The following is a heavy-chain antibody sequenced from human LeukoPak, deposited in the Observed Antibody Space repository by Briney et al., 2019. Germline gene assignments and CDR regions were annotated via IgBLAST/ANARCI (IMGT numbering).Heavy chain of an antibody. J-gene: IGHJ4*02. V-gene: IGHV3-74*01. Sequence: GGSLRLSCAASGFTFSNYWMHWVRQAPGKGLVWVSRINSDGIITNYADSVKGRFTISRDNSKNTLYLQMNSLRAEDTAMYYCAKGSSAGRPYYFDYWGQGTLVTVSS. CDR3: AKGSSAGRPYYFDY. CDR2: INSDGIIT. D-gene: IGHD3-10*01. CDR1: GFTFSNYW.